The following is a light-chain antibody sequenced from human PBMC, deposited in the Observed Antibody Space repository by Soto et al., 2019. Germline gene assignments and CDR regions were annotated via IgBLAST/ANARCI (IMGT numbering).Light chain of an antibody. J-gene: IGKJ1*01. Sequence: DIQMTQSPSSLSASVGDGVTITCRASQGTKNDLAWYQQKPGKAPKRLIYAVSSLQSEVPSRFSGSGSGKEFTLTISSLKPEDVATYYCLQHHSSPQTLGQGTKVDIK. CDR1: QGTKND. CDR2: AVS. V-gene: IGKV1-17*01. CDR3: LQHHSSPQT.